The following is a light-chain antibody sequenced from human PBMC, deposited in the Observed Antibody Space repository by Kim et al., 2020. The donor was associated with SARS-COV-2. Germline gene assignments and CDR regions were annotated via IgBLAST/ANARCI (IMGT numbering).Light chain of an antibody. J-gene: IGLJ2*01. Sequence: SYELTQPPSVSVAPGKTARITCGGNNIGSKSVHWYQQKPGQAPVLVIYYDSDRPSGIPERFSGSNSGNTATLTISRVVAGDEADYYCQARDRGVVFG. CDR3: QARDRGVV. CDR1: NIGSKS. V-gene: IGLV3-21*04. CDR2: YDS.